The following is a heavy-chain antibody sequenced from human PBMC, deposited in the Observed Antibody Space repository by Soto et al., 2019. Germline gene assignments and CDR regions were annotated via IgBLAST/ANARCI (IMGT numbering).Heavy chain of an antibody. D-gene: IGHD2-15*01. V-gene: IGHV3-30-3*01. CDR3: ARGIVVVVAATPHYYGMDV. CDR1: GFTFSSYA. CDR2: ISYDGSNK. Sequence: GGALRLSCAASGFTFSSYAMHWVRQAPGKGLEWVAVISYDGSNKYYADSVKGRFTISRDNSKNTLYLQMNSLRAEDTAVYYCARGIVVVVAATPHYYGMDVWGQGTTVTVSS. J-gene: IGHJ6*02.